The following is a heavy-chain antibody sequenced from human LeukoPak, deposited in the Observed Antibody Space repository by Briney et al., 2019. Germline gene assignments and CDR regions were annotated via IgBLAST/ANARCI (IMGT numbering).Heavy chain of an antibody. J-gene: IGHJ5*02. D-gene: IGHD6-19*01. Sequence: GGSLRLSCAASGFTFRSYEMNWVRQAPGKGLEWVSDIDRSGSIIYYADSVKGRFTISRDNAKNSLYLQMNSLRAEDMALYYCAKGGIAVAGTWFDPWGQGTLVTVSS. V-gene: IGHV3-48*03. CDR3: AKGGIAVAGTWFDP. CDR1: GFTFRSYE. CDR2: IDRSGSII.